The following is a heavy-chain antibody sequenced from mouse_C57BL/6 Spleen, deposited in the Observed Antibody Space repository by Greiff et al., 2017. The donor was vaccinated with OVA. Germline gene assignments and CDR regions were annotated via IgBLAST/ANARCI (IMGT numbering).Heavy chain of an antibody. J-gene: IGHJ3*01. D-gene: IGHD1-1*01. CDR1: GYTFTSYW. Sequence: VQLQQPGAELVRPGTSVKLSCKASGYTFTSYWMHWVKQRPGQGLEWIGVIDPSDSYTNYNQKFKGKATLTVDTSSSPAYMQLSSLTSEDSAVYYCARSGYYGSSYEAWFAYWGQGTLVTVSA. V-gene: IGHV1-59*01. CDR3: ARSGYYGSSYEAWFAY. CDR2: IDPSDSYT.